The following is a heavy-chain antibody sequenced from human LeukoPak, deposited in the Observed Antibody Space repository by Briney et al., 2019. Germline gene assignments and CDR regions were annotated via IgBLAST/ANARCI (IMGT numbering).Heavy chain of an antibody. D-gene: IGHD6-13*01. CDR2: INPSGGDT. V-gene: IGHV1-46*01. CDR1: GYTFTGYY. Sequence: ASVKVSCKASGYTFTGYYMHWVRQAPGQGLEWMGIINPSGGDTSYAQKFQGRLTMTRDTSTNTVYMELTSLRSEDTAVYYCARGYSSSWYGGADNYFDYWGQGTLVTVSS. J-gene: IGHJ4*02. CDR3: ARGYSSSWYGGADNYFDY.